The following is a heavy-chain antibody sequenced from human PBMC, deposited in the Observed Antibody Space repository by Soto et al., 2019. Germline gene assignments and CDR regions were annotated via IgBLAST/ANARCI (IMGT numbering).Heavy chain of an antibody. D-gene: IGHD1-1*01. Sequence: VGSLRLSCASSGFTVSSNYMSCVRDSPGKGLEWVSVIYSGGSTYYADSVRGRFTISRDNSKNTLYLQMKSLRAEDTAVYYCARHPTATTHGMELWGQGTMVIVS. CDR3: ARHPTATTHGMEL. J-gene: IGHJ6*01. CDR2: IYSGGST. V-gene: IGHV3-53*01. CDR1: GFTVSSNY.